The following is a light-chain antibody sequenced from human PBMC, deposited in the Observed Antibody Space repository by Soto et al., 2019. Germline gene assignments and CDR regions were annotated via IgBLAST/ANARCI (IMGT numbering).Light chain of an antibody. CDR3: MQTIQVPSIA. V-gene: IGKV2D-29*01. CDR1: QSLLHSNGKTY. J-gene: IGKJ5*01. Sequence: EIVMTQSPLSLSATPGQPASISCKSSQSLLHSNGKTYLYWYVQKSGQPPNLLIYEVSNRFSGXXXXXXXXXAGTDFTLKISRVEAEDVGVYYCMQTIQVPSIAFGQGTRLEIK. CDR2: EVS.